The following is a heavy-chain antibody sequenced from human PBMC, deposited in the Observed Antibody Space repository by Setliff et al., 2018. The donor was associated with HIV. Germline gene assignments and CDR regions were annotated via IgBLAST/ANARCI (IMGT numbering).Heavy chain of an antibody. V-gene: IGHV4-34*01. CDR1: GGSFSGYY. CDR3: ASPNYYDSSGSFGY. J-gene: IGHJ4*02. Sequence: SETLSLTCAVYGGSFSGYYWTWIRQPPGKGLEWIGEINHSGSTNYNPSLKSRVTISVATSKNQFALKLSSVTAADTAVYYCASPNYYDSSGSFGYWGQGTLVTVSS. D-gene: IGHD3-22*01. CDR2: INHSGST.